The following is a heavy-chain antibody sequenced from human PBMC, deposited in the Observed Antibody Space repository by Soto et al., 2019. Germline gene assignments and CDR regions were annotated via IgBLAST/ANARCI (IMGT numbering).Heavy chain of an antibody. CDR2: IIPIFGTA. Sequence: SVKVSCKASGGTFSSYAISWVRQAPGQGLEWMGGIIPIFGTANYAQKFQGRVTITADESTSTAYMELSSLRSEDTAVYYCASXGEFNANYYGSSWYFDYWGQGTLVTVSS. CDR3: ASXGEFNANYYGSSWYFDY. CDR1: GGTFSSYA. V-gene: IGHV1-69*13. D-gene: IGHD3-10*01. J-gene: IGHJ4*02.